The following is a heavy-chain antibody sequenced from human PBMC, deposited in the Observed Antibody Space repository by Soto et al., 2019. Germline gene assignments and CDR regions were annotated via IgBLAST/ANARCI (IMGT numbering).Heavy chain of an antibody. CDR1: GFTFSSYW. CDR3: ARTPVYDFWSGYYRSSDYFDY. D-gene: IGHD3-3*01. V-gene: IGHV3-7*03. Sequence: GGSLRLSCAASGFTFSSYWMSWVRQAPGKGLEWVANIKQDGSEKYYVDSMKGRFTISRDNAKNSLYLQMNSLRAEDTAVYYCARTPVYDFWSGYYRSSDYFDYWGQGTLVTVSS. CDR2: IKQDGSEK. J-gene: IGHJ4*02.